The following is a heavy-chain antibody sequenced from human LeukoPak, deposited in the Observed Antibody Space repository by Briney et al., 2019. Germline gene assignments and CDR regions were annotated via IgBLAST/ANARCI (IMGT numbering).Heavy chain of an antibody. J-gene: IGHJ4*02. V-gene: IGHV3-48*01. CDR1: GFTFSSYS. CDR3: ARRPNYYGSGSYHHFDY. CDR2: ISSSSSTI. Sequence: PGGSLGLSCAASGFTFSSYSMNWVRQAPGKGLEWVSYISSSSSTIYYADSVKGRFTISRDNAKNSLYLQMNSLRAEDTAVYYCARRPNYYGSGSYHHFDYWGQGTLVTVSS. D-gene: IGHD3-10*01.